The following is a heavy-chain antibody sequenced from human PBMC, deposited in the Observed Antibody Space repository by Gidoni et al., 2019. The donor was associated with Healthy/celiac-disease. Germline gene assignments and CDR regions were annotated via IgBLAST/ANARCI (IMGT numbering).Heavy chain of an antibody. CDR3: TRHWDGFDY. V-gene: IGHV3-73*01. CDR2: IRSKANSYAT. Sequence: LEWVGRIRSKANSYATAYAASVKGRFTISRDDSKNTAYLQMNSLKTEDTAVYYCTRHWDGFDYWGQGTLVTVSS. J-gene: IGHJ4*02. D-gene: IGHD1-26*01.